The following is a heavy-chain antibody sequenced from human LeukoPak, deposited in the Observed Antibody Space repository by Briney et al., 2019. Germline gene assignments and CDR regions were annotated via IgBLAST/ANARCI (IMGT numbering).Heavy chain of an antibody. Sequence: GGSLRLSCAASGFTFGSYGMHWVRQAPGKGLEWVAVISYDGSNKYYADSVKGRFTISRDNSKNTLYLQMNSLRAEDTAVYYCAKDGVVSGSYVYWGQGTLVTVSS. J-gene: IGHJ4*02. V-gene: IGHV3-30*18. D-gene: IGHD1-26*01. CDR3: AKDGVVSGSYVY. CDR2: ISYDGSNK. CDR1: GFTFGSYG.